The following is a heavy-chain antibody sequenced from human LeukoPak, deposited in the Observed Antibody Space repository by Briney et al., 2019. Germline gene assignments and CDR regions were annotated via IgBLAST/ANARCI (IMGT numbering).Heavy chain of an antibody. CDR1: GYTFTSYY. Sequence: ASVKVSCKASGYTFTSYYMHWVRQAPGQGLEWMGIINPSGGSTSYAQKFQGRVTVTRDTSTSTVYMELSSLRSEDTAVYYCARGLVPHDFWSGSGFDYWGQGTLVTVSS. V-gene: IGHV1-46*01. CDR3: ARGLVPHDFWSGSGFDY. J-gene: IGHJ4*02. D-gene: IGHD3-3*01. CDR2: INPSGGST.